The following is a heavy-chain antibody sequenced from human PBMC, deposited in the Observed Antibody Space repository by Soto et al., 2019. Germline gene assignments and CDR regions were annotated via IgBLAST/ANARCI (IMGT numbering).Heavy chain of an antibody. D-gene: IGHD3-10*01. J-gene: IGHJ4*02. CDR2: SNAGNGNT. CDR1: GYTFTSYA. V-gene: IGHV1-3*01. Sequence: QVQLVQSGAEVKKPGASVKVSCNASGYTFTSYAMHWVRQAPGQRLEWMGWSNAGNGNTKYSQKFQGRVTITRDTSASSADRELSSLRSEATAVYYCARGGLLWFGELFLFDYWGQGTLVTVSS. CDR3: ARGGLLWFGELFLFDY.